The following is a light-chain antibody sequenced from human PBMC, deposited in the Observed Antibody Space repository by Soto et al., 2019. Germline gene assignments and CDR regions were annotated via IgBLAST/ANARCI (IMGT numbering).Light chain of an antibody. CDR3: HQYNNWPWT. J-gene: IGKJ1*01. V-gene: IGKV3-15*01. Sequence: EIVMTQSPATLSVSPGEGATLSCRASHRVSNYLAWYQQRPGQAPRLLIYAASTRATGIPVRFSGSGSETEFTLTIRSLQSEDSALYYCHQYNNWPWTFGQGTKVDIK. CDR1: HRVSNY. CDR2: AAS.